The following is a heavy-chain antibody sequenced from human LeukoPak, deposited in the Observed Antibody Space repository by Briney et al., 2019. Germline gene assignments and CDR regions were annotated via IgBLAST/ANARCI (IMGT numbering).Heavy chain of an antibody. V-gene: IGHV3-7*01. Sequence: GGSLRLSCAASGFTFSSYWMSWVRQAPGKGLEWVANIKQDGSEKYYVDSVKGRFTISRDNAKNSLYLQMNSLRAEDTAVYYCARDSGYCTNGVCYTGDWFDPWGQGTLVTVSS. J-gene: IGHJ5*02. D-gene: IGHD2-8*01. CDR1: GFTFSSYW. CDR2: IKQDGSEK. CDR3: ARDSGYCTNGVCYTGDWFDP.